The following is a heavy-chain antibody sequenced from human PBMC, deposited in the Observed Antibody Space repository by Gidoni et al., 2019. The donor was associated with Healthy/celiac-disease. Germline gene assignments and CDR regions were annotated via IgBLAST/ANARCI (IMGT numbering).Heavy chain of an antibody. J-gene: IGHJ6*02. D-gene: IGHD3-3*01. CDR3: ASQFGAPEGMDV. CDR1: GGSISSSSYY. CDR2: IYYSGIN. Sequence: QLQLQESGPGLVKPSETLSLTCTVSGGSISSSSYYWGWIRQPPGKGLEWIGSIYYSGINYYHPSLKSRVTISVETAKTPFSLKLGSVTAADTAVYYCASQFGAPEGMDVWGQGTTVTVSS. V-gene: IGHV4-39*01.